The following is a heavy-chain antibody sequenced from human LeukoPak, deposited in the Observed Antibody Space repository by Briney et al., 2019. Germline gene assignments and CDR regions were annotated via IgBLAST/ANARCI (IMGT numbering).Heavy chain of an antibody. D-gene: IGHD4-17*01. V-gene: IGHV3-23*01. J-gene: IGHJ5*02. CDR3: AKAAYGDYVNWFDP. Sequence: GGSLRLSCAASGFTFRNYAMNWVRQAPGKGLEWVSSIAASSGSTYYADSVKGRFTISRDNSKNTLYLQMNSLRAEDTALYYCAKAAYGDYVNWFDPWGQGTLVTVSS. CDR2: IAASSGST. CDR1: GFTFRNYA.